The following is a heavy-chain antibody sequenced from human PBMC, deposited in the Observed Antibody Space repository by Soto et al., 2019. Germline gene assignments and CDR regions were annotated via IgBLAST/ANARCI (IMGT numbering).Heavy chain of an antibody. CDR2: IYPGDSDM. J-gene: IGHJ4*02. CDR3: ARLSREFWSGFHY. Sequence: GESLKISCEGVGYSFTNYWIAWVRQMPGKGPEWMGTIYPGDSDMRYSPSFRGQVTMSVDKSINTAYLQWGSLTASDTAKYYCARLSREFWSGFHYWGQGTLVTVSS. CDR1: GYSFTNYW. V-gene: IGHV5-51*01. D-gene: IGHD3-3*01.